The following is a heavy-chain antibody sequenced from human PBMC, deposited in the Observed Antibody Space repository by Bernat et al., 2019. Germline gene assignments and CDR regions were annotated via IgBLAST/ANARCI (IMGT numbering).Heavy chain of an antibody. CDR3: ARASSYSGTYETRNYFDS. CDR1: GFTFSDHY. D-gene: IGHD1-26*01. V-gene: IGHV3-72*01. J-gene: IGHJ4*02. Sequence: EVQLVESGGGLVHPGGSLRLSCAASGFTFSDHYMDWVRQAPGKGLEWVGRSRNKDKTFTTEYAASVTGRFTISRDESKNSLYLQMNSLKTEDTAVYYCARASSYSGTYETRNYFDSWGQGTLVTVSS. CDR2: SRNKDKTFTT.